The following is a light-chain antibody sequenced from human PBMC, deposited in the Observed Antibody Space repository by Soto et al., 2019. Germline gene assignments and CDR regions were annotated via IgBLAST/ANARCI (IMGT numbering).Light chain of an antibody. CDR1: QSVSSN. CDR3: QQYNNWPPYT. CDR2: GAS. Sequence: EIVMTQSPATLSVSPGERATVSCRASQSVSSNLAWYQQKPGQAPRLLIYGASTRATGIPARFSGSGSGTEFTPTISSLQSEDFAVYYCQQYNNWPPYTFGQGTKPEIK. J-gene: IGKJ2*01. V-gene: IGKV3-15*01.